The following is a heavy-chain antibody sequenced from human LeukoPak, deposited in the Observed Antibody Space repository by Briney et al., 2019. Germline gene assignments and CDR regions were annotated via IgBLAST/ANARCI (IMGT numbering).Heavy chain of an antibody. D-gene: IGHD3-22*01. Sequence: GGSLRLSCAASGFXFSDYYMSWIRQAPGKGLEWVSYISISSSYTKYADSVKGRFTISRDNAKKSLYLQMNSLRADDSAVYYCARDRAPSGFYLGDFYYWGQGALVTVSS. J-gene: IGHJ4*02. CDR2: ISISSSYT. CDR1: GFXFSDYY. CDR3: ARDRAPSGFYLGDFYY. V-gene: IGHV3-11*05.